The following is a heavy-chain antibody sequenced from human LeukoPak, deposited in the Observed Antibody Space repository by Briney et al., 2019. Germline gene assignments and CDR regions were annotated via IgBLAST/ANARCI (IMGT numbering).Heavy chain of an antibody. CDR2: INSDGSST. J-gene: IGHJ4*02. CDR3: ARESRPFNFGYYFDL. V-gene: IGHV3-64*02. Sequence: GGSLRLSCVASGFTFSNYAIHWVRQAPGKGLECVSAINSDGSSTNYADSVKGRFIISRDNSKNTLYHQMGSLRAEDMAIYYCARESRPFNFGYYFDLWGQGSLVTVS. CDR1: GFTFSNYA. D-gene: IGHD3-10*01.